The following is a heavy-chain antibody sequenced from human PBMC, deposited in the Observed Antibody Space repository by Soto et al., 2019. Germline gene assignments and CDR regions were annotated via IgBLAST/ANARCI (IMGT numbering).Heavy chain of an antibody. CDR3: AKTRVADSGYYFDH. Sequence: QVQLVESGGGLVKPGGSLRLSCAASGFSFGDSYMSWIRQSAGKGLEWLSYISGGSSYTKYAESVKGRFTISRDNARRALFLQVTGLRADDTAIYYCAKTRVADSGYYFDHWGQVTMVTVSS. CDR1: GFSFGDSY. CDR2: ISGGSSYT. V-gene: IGHV3-11*05. D-gene: IGHD3-10*01. J-gene: IGHJ4*02.